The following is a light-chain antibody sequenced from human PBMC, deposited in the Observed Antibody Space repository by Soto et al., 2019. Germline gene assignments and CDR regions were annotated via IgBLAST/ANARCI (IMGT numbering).Light chain of an antibody. J-gene: IGKJ5*01. V-gene: IGKV3-15*01. CDR3: QQYNNCPLT. CDR1: QTILNN. Sequence: IVLAHSPATLSVSPGERITFSGKASQTILNNLAWYQQKPGQAPRLLIFGTSNWATGLPARFSGSGSGTEFTLTITSLQSEDFAVYYCQQYNNCPLTFGQGTRLEIK. CDR2: GTS.